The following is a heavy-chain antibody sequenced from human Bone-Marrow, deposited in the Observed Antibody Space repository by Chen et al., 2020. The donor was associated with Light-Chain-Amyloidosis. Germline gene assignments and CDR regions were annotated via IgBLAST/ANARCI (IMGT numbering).Heavy chain of an antibody. Sequence: DVQLVESGGGLVKPGGSLRLSCEASGFTFSHYSMNWVRQIPGKGLEWVATISSGSNEIYYADSVRGRFTISRDNGKNPLSLQMNSLRVEDTAVYHCARDRSSPMGLSLFWGQGVLVAVSS. D-gene: IGHD1-26*01. CDR1: GFTFSHYS. CDR3: ARDRSSPMGLSLF. V-gene: IGHV3-21*01. J-gene: IGHJ4*02. CDR2: ISSGSNEI.